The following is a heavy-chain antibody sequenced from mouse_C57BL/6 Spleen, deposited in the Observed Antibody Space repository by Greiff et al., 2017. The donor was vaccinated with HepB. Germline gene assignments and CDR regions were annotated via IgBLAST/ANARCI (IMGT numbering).Heavy chain of an antibody. Sequence: VQLQQSGPELVKPGASVKISCKASGYAFSSSWMNWVKQRPGKGLEWIGRIYPGDGDTNYNGKFKGKATLTADKSSSTAYMQLSSLTSEDSAVYFCARGEYYGGYFDVWGTVTTVTVSS. D-gene: IGHD1-1*01. CDR3: ARGEYYGGYFDV. V-gene: IGHV1-82*01. J-gene: IGHJ1*03. CDR2: IYPGDGDT. CDR1: GYAFSSSW.